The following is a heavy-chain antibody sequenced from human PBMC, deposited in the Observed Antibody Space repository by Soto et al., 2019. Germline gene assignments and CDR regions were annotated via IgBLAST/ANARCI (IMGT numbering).Heavy chain of an antibody. CDR2: INSDGSST. Sequence: EVQLVESGGGLVQPGGSLRLSCAASGFTFSSYWMHWVRQAPGKGLVWVSRINSDGSSTSYADSVKGRFTISRDNAKNTLYLQMNSLRAEDTAVYYCAREFQSGLAAAGGMDVWGQGTTVTVSS. CDR3: AREFQSGLAAAGGMDV. J-gene: IGHJ6*02. D-gene: IGHD6-13*01. V-gene: IGHV3-74*01. CDR1: GFTFSSYW.